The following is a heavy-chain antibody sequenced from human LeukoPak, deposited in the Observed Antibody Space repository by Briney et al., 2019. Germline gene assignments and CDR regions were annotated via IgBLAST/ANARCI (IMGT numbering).Heavy chain of an antibody. CDR2: ISGSGGST. Sequence: PGGSLRLSCAASGFTFSSYAMSWVRQAPGKGLEWVSGISGSGGSTYYADSVKGRFTISRDNSKNTLYLQMNSLRAEDTAVYYCAASGPAGWLNDYWGQGTLVTVSS. V-gene: IGHV3-23*01. CDR1: GFTFSSYA. J-gene: IGHJ4*02. D-gene: IGHD5-24*01. CDR3: AASGPAGWLNDY.